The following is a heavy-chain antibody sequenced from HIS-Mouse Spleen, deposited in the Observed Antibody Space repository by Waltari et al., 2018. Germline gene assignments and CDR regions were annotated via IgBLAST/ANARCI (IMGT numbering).Heavy chain of an antibody. J-gene: IGHJ4*02. Sequence: QVQLVQSGAEVKKPGASVKVSCKASGYTFTRYDINWVRQATGQGIKWKGWRTPESGNTGDDKKFKARVTMTRNTHISTAYMELISLRSEDTAVYYWARGHDYSNDFDYWGQGTLVTVSS. D-gene: IGHD4-4*01. CDR1: GYTFTRYD. V-gene: IGHV1-8*01. CDR2: RTPESGNT. CDR3: ARGHDYSNDFDY.